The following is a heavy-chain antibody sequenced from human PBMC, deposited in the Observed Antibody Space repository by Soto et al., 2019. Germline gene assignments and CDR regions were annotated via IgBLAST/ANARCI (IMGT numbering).Heavy chain of an antibody. Sequence: QVQLVQSGAEVKKPGASVKVSCKASGYTFTSYDINWVRQASGQGLEWMGWMNPNSGNTGYAQKFQGRVTMTRNTSISTAYMELSSLRSEDTAVYYCARYNYDKYYFDYWGQGTLVTVSS. V-gene: IGHV1-8*01. CDR1: GYTFTSYD. CDR3: ARYNYDKYYFDY. D-gene: IGHD3-3*01. J-gene: IGHJ4*02. CDR2: MNPNSGNT.